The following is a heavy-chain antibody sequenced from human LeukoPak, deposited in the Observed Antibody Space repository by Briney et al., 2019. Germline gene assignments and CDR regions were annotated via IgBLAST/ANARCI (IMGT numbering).Heavy chain of an antibody. CDR1: GYTFTSYG. Sequence: ASVKVSCTASGYTFTSYGISWVRQAPGQGLEWMRWISAYNGNTNYAQKLQGRVTMTTDTSTSTAYMELRSLRSDDTAVYYCARGHTEIDAFDIWGQGTMVTVSS. CDR2: ISAYNGNT. D-gene: IGHD4-17*01. CDR3: ARGHTEIDAFDI. V-gene: IGHV1-18*01. J-gene: IGHJ3*02.